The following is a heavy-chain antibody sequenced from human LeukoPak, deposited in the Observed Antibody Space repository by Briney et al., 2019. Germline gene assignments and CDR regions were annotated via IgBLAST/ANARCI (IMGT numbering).Heavy chain of an antibody. CDR1: GYTFTNYY. V-gene: IGHV1-46*01. Sequence: GASVKLSCKTSGYTFTNYYLHWLRQAPGHGLEWVGLFNPADGTTNYAQKFQGRVTMTRDTSTSTVSMDLSSLTSDDTAIYYCARDAYRDGSGSSPNWFDPWGQRILVTVSS. J-gene: IGHJ5*02. D-gene: IGHD3-22*01. CDR2: FNPADGTT. CDR3: ARDAYRDGSGSSPNWFDP.